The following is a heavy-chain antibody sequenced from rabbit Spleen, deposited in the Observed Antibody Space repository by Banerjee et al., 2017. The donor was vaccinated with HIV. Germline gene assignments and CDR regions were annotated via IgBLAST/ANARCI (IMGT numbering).Heavy chain of an antibody. CDR3: ARDLAGVIGWNFYL. V-gene: IGHV1S40*01. Sequence: QSLEESGGDLVKPGASLTLTCKASGLDLSSRYWICWVRQAPGKGLEWIACIDVAKSGDTYYTNWAKGRFTISKTSSTTVALQVPSLTAADTATYFCARDLAGVIGWNFYLWGPGTLVTVS. CDR1: GLDLSSRYW. J-gene: IGHJ4*01. D-gene: IGHD4-1*01. CDR2: IDVAKSGDT.